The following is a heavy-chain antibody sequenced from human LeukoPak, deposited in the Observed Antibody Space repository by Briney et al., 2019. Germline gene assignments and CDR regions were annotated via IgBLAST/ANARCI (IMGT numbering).Heavy chain of an antibody. Sequence: GGSLRLSCAASGFTFSRSWMSWVRQAPVKGLEWLANIKEDGSEKKYVDSVKGRFTISRDNAKNSLYLQMNSLRAEDTAVYYCARDLVLLWFGELLGSGPFDYWGQGTLVTVSS. CDR3: ARDLVLLWFGELLGSGPFDY. V-gene: IGHV3-7*01. CDR2: IKEDGSEK. CDR1: GFTFSRSW. D-gene: IGHD3-10*01. J-gene: IGHJ4*02.